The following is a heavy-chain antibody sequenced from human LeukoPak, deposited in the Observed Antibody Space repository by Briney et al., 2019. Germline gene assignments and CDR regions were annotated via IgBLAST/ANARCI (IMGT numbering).Heavy chain of an antibody. D-gene: IGHD3-22*01. Sequence: SETLSLTCTVSGGSISSSSYYWGWIRQPPGKGLEWIGSIYYSGSTYYNPSLKSRVTISVDTSKNQFSLKLSSVTAADTDVYYCARGKSITMIVVVIGPDAFDIWGQGTMVTVSS. CDR3: ARGKSITMIVVVIGPDAFDI. CDR2: IYYSGST. J-gene: IGHJ3*02. V-gene: IGHV4-39*07. CDR1: GGSISSSSYY.